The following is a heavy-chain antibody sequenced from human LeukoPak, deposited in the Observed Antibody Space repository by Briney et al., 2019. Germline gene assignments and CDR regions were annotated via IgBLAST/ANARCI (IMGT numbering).Heavy chain of an antibody. CDR2: INWHGGST. Sequence: GGSLRLSCAASGFTFSSYEMNWVGQAPGKGLEWVSGINWHGGSTGYADSVKGRFTISRDNAKNSLYLQMNSLRAEDTAVYYCAELGITMIGGVWGKGTTVTISS. J-gene: IGHJ6*04. CDR1: GFTFSSYE. V-gene: IGHV3-20*04. CDR3: AELGITMIGGV. D-gene: IGHD3-10*02.